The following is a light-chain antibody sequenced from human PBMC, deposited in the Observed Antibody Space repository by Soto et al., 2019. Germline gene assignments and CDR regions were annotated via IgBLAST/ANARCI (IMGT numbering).Light chain of an antibody. CDR1: QSVSSN. Sequence: EIVMTQSPATLSVSAGERATLSCRASQSVSSNLAWYQQKPGQAPRLLIYGASTRATGIPARFSGSGSGTGFTLTISSLQSEDFAVYYCQQYNNWPPTFGQGTKVDIK. CDR3: QQYNNWPPT. CDR2: GAS. V-gene: IGKV3-15*01. J-gene: IGKJ1*01.